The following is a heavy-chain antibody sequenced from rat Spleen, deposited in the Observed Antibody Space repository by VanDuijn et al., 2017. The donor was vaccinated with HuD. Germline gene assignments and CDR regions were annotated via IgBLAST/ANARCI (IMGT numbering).Heavy chain of an antibody. J-gene: IGHJ2*01. CDR2: ISTGGGNT. D-gene: IGHD1-2*01. CDR3: ARGDYYSSYSPFDY. CDR1: GFTFSNYD. V-gene: IGHV5-25*01. Sequence: EVQLVESGGGLVQPGSPLKLSCAASGFTFSNYDMAWVRQAPTKGLEWVASISTGGGNTYYRDSVKGRFTISRDNAKSTLYLQMDSLRSEDTATYYCARGDYYSSYSPFDYWGQGVMVTVSS.